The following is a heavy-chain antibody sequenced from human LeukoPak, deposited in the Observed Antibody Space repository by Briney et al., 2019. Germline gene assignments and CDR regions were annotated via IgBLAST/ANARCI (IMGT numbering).Heavy chain of an antibody. D-gene: IGHD2-2*01. Sequence: GASVKVSCKASGYTFTGYYMHWVRQAPGQGLEWMGWINPNSGGTNYAQKFQGWVTMTRDTSISTAYMELSRLRSDDTAVYYCARDAEMDQRGGGAMSSGYWGQGTLVTVSS. V-gene: IGHV1-2*04. J-gene: IGHJ4*02. CDR1: GYTFTGYY. CDR2: INPNSGGT. CDR3: ARDAEMDQRGGGAMSSGY.